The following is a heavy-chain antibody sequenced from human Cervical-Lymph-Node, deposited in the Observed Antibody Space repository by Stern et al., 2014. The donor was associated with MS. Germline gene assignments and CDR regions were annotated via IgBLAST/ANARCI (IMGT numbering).Heavy chain of an antibody. CDR3: VKNHYGLDY. D-gene: IGHD3-10*01. J-gene: IGHJ4*02. V-gene: IGHV3-11*01. CDR2: ITGSGDIT. CDR1: GFRFSDYY. Sequence: VQLVESGGGLVKPGGSLRLSCAASGFRFSDYYMAWVRQAPGKGLEWVSYITGSGDITIYADSVKGRFTISRDNAKNSLHLQMNSLRAEDTAVYYCVKNHYGLDYWGQGALVTVSS.